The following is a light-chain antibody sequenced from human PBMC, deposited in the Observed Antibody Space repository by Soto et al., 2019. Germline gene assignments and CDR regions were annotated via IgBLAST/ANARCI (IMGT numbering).Light chain of an antibody. J-gene: IGLJ2*01. Sequence: QSALTQPPSASGSPGQSVTISCTGTSSDVGGYNYVSWYQQHPGKAPKLMIYEVSKRPSGVPDRFSGSKSGNTASLTVSGLQAEDEAAYYCSSYAGSNNLGVFGGGTKLT. CDR3: SSYAGSNNLGV. V-gene: IGLV2-8*01. CDR1: SSDVGGYNY. CDR2: EVS.